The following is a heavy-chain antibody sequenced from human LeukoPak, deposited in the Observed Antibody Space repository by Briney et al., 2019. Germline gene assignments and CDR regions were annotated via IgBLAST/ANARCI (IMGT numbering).Heavy chain of an antibody. V-gene: IGHV4-39*07. CDR2: IYYSGST. Sequence: SETLSLTCTVSGGSISSSSYYWGWIRQPPGKGLEWIGSIYYSGSTYYNPSLKSRVTISVDTSKNQFSLKLSSVTAADTAVYYCARVSSGWFGESFDYWGQGTLVTVSS. CDR1: GGSISSSSYY. D-gene: IGHD3-10*01. CDR3: ARVSSGWFGESFDY. J-gene: IGHJ4*02.